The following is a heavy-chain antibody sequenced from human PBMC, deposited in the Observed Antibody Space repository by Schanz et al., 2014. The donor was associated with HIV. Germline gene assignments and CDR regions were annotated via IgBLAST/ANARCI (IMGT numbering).Heavy chain of an antibody. V-gene: IGHV3-11*01. CDR3: ARDKKSGNYDGGFDS. Sequence: VQLLESGGGLVQPGGSLRLSCEASGFTFSVYYMSWIRQAPGKGLEWISYISSGGSTRYYADSVKGRFTISRDNSKHSLYLQMNSLIPDDTTVYYCARDKKSGNYDGGFDSWGQGTLVTVSS. CDR1: GFTFSVYY. J-gene: IGHJ5*01. CDR2: ISSGGSTR. D-gene: IGHD1-26*01.